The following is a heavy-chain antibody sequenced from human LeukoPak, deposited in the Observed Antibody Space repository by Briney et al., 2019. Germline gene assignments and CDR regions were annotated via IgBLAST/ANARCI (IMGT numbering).Heavy chain of an antibody. Sequence: GASVKVSCKTSGYTFTGYYIHWVRQAPGQGLEWMGWINPNTGTTNYAQKFQGRVTMTRDTSINTGYMELSRLTSDDTAVYYCARGCSGTYYEWFDPWGQGTPVTVSS. CDR1: GYTFTGYY. CDR2: INPNTGTT. D-gene: IGHD1-26*01. V-gene: IGHV1-2*02. CDR3: ARGCSGTYYEWFDP. J-gene: IGHJ5*02.